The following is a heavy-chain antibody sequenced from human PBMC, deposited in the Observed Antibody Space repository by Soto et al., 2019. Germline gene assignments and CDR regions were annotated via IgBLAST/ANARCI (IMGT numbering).Heavy chain of an antibody. CDR2: IYYSGST. V-gene: IGHV4-59*01. CDR1: GGSISGFY. D-gene: IGHD1-26*01. CDR3: ARGYRGTFHF. Sequence: TSETLSLTXTVSGGSISGFYWSWLRQPPGKGLEWISYIYYSGSTNYNPSLKSRVTISVDTSRSQFSLKLSSVTAADTAVYYCARGYRGTFHFWGQGTLVTVSS. J-gene: IGHJ4*02.